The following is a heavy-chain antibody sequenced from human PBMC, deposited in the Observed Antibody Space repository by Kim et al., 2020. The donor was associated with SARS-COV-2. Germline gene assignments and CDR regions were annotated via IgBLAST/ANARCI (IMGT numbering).Heavy chain of an antibody. Sequence: SETLSLTCTVSGGSISSYYWTWIRQPPGKGLQWIGNIYYTGTTDYNPSLKSRVSMSIDRSGDRFSLSLTSLTAADTALYFCGRRRSVVYAFDMWGQGSMVIVSS. CDR2: IYYTGTT. CDR1: GGSISSYY. V-gene: IGHV4-59*08. CDR3: GRRRSVVYAFDM. J-gene: IGHJ3*02.